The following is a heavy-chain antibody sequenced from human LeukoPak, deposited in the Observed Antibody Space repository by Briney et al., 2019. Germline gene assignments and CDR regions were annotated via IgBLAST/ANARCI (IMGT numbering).Heavy chain of an antibody. J-gene: IGHJ3*02. CDR1: GFSVSSSY. CDR3: AKVRMITMIAYDAFDI. Sequence: GGSLRLSCAASGFSVSSSYISWVRQAPGKGLEWVSVTYAGGSTYYGDSVRGRFTISRDNSKNTLSLHMNSLCAEDTAVYYCAKVRMITMIAYDAFDIWGQGTMVTVSS. CDR2: TYAGGST. V-gene: IGHV3-53*01. D-gene: IGHD3-22*01.